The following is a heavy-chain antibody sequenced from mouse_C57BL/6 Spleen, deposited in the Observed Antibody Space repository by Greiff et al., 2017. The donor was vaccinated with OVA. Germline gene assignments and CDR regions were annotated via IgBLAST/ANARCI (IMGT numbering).Heavy chain of an antibody. V-gene: IGHV1-50*01. J-gene: IGHJ4*01. Sequence: QVQLQQPGAELVKPGASVKLSCKASGYTFTSYWMQWVKQRPGQGLEWIGEIDPSDSYTNYNQKFKGKATLTVDTSSSTAYMQLRSRTSEDSAVYYCARWGYDYDGGYAMDYWGQGTSVTVSS. CDR1: GYTFTSYW. D-gene: IGHD2-4*01. CDR3: ARWGYDYDGGYAMDY. CDR2: IDPSDSYT.